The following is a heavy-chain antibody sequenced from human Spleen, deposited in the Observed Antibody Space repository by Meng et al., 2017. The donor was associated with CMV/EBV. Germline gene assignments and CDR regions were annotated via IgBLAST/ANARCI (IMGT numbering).Heavy chain of an antibody. Sequence: SGFTFSSYAFHWVRQAPGKGLEWVAVISYDGSNGYYAESVKGRFAISRDNSKNMVFLQVDSLRVGDTGVYYCARELYSTNWYGMDVWGQGTTVTVSS. V-gene: IGHV3-30*09. D-gene: IGHD2-2*01. CDR2: ISYDGSNG. CDR3: ARELYSTNWYGMDV. J-gene: IGHJ6*02. CDR1: GFTFSSYA.